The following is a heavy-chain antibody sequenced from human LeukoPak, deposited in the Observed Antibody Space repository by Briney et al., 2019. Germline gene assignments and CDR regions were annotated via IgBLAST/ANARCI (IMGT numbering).Heavy chain of an antibody. CDR1: GCTFSSYA. V-gene: IGHV1-69*04. J-gene: IGHJ4*02. CDR3: ARDTDYYYDSSGYYPLFDY. Sequence: ASVKVSCKASGCTFSSYAISWVRQAPGQGLEWMGRIIPILGIANYAQKFQGRVTITPDKSTSTAYMELSSLRSGDTAVYYCARDTDYYYDSSGYYPLFDYWGQGTLVTVSS. D-gene: IGHD3-22*01. CDR2: IIPILGIA.